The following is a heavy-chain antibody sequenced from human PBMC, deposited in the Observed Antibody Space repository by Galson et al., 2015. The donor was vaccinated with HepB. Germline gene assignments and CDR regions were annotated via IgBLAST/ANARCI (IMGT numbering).Heavy chain of an antibody. V-gene: IGHV3-73*01. D-gene: IGHD1-26*01. CDR2: IGSKANSYAT. Sequence: SLRLSCAASGFTFSGSAIHWVRQASGRGLEWIGRIGSKANSYATTYVASVRGRFTISRDDSKNTAFLQLNILKTDDTAVYFCTRMGDLSGYRRLWGQGTLVTVSS. CDR3: TRMGDLSGYRRL. J-gene: IGHJ4*02. CDR1: GFTFSGSA.